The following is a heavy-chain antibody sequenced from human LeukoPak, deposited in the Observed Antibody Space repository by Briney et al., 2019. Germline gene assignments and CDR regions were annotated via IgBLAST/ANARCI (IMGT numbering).Heavy chain of an antibody. CDR1: GFTFSSSA. V-gene: IGHV3-23*01. D-gene: IGHD5-24*01. J-gene: IGHJ4*02. CDR3: ANSGYNRFDY. Sequence: TGGSLRLSCAASGFTFSSSAMSWVRQAPGKGLEWVSTISGSDTSTYYADSVNGRFTISRYNSEKTLYLQMNSLRAEDTAVYYCANSGYNRFDYWGQGTLVTVSS. CDR2: ISGSDTST.